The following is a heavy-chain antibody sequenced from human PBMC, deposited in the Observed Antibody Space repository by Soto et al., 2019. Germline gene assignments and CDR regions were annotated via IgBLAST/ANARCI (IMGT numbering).Heavy chain of an antibody. CDR3: ARGIAAAASLYYFDY. J-gene: IGHJ4*02. D-gene: IGHD6-13*01. V-gene: IGHV1-18*01. CDR1: GYTFTSYG. Sequence: ASVKVSCKASGYTFTSYGISWVRQAPGQGLEWMGWISAYNGNTNYAQKLQGRVTMTTDTSTSTAYMELRSLRSDDTAVYYCARGIAAAASLYYFDYWGQGTLVTVSS. CDR2: ISAYNGNT.